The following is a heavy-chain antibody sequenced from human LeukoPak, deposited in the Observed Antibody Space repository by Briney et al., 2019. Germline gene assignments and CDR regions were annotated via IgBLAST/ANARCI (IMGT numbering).Heavy chain of an antibody. D-gene: IGHD6-19*01. Sequence: PLETLSLTCTVSGGSISTYYWSWFRQPPGKGLEWIGYIYYSGYTNYIPSLKSRVTISLDTSKNQFSLRLSSVTAADTAVYYCARHSRLSSGCFNWFDPWGQGTLVTVSS. CDR1: GGSISTYY. V-gene: IGHV4-59*08. CDR2: IYYSGYT. CDR3: ARHSRLSSGCFNWFDP. J-gene: IGHJ5*02.